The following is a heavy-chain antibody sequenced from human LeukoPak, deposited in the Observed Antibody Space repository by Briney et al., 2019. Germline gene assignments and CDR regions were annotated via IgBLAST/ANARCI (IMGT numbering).Heavy chain of an antibody. Sequence: PGGSLRLSCAASGFTFSSYAMSWVRQAPGKGLEWVSTISGSGSSSSYADSVKGRFTISRDNSKNTLYLQMNSLRAEDTAVYYCAKLDSFSLSGTRFDYWGQGTLVTVSS. CDR1: GFTFSSYA. CDR2: ISGSGSSS. J-gene: IGHJ4*02. CDR3: AKLDSFSLSGTRFDY. V-gene: IGHV3-23*01. D-gene: IGHD3/OR15-3a*01.